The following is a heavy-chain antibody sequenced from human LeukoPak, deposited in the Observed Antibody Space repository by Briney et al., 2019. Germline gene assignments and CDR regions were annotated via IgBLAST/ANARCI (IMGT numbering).Heavy chain of an antibody. CDR2: IYTSGSP. CDR3: ASATTVTKYYYYSMDV. D-gene: IGHD4-11*01. V-gene: IGHV4-4*07. CDR1: GGSISSYY. Sequence: SETLSLTCTVSGGSISSYYWSWIRQPAGKGLEWIGRIYTSGSPNYNPSLKSRVTMSVDTSKNKFSLKLTSVTAADTAVYYCASATTVTKYYYYSMDVWGKGTTVTVSS. J-gene: IGHJ6*03.